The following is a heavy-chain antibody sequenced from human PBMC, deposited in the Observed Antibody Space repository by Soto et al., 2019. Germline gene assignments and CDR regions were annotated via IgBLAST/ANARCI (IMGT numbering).Heavy chain of an antibody. D-gene: IGHD3-10*01. CDR1: GFTFSNYN. CDR3: ATDDGFSDY. CDR2: ITSTSVYI. V-gene: IGHV3-21*01. Sequence: EVQLVESGGGLVKPGGSLRLSCAASGFTFSNYNMNWVRQAPGKGLEWVSSITSTSVYIYQADSVKGRFTVSRDNGKNSLYLQMNSLRAEDTDVYYCATDDGFSDYWGQGTLVTVSS. J-gene: IGHJ4*02.